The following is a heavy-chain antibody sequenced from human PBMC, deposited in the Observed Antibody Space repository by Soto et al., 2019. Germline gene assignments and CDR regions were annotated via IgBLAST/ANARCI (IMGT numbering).Heavy chain of an antibody. CDR3: ASGHRLWLFTNY. D-gene: IGHD3-22*01. V-gene: IGHV1-8*01. J-gene: IGHJ4*02. Sequence: QVQLVQSGAEVKKPGASVKVSCKASGYTFTSYDINWVRQATGQGLEWMGWMNPNSGNTSYAQKFQGRVTMTRNTSRSTAYMELSSLRSEDTAVYYCASGHRLWLFTNYWGQGTLVTVSS. CDR2: MNPNSGNT. CDR1: GYTFTSYD.